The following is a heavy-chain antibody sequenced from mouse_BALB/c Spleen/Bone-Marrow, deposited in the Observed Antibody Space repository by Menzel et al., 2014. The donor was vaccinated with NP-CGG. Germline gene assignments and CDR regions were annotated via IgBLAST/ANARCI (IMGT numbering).Heavy chain of an antibody. CDR1: GFNIKDTY. D-gene: IGHD2-14*01. CDR2: IDPANGNT. V-gene: IGHV14-3*02. CDR3: ASYYRYSFDY. Sequence: EVKLVESGAELVKPGASVKLSCTGSGFNIKDTYMHWVKQRPEPGLEWIGRIDPANGNTKYDPKFQGKATITADTSSNTSYLQLSSLTSEDTAVYYCASYYRYSFDYWGQGTTLTVSS. J-gene: IGHJ2*01.